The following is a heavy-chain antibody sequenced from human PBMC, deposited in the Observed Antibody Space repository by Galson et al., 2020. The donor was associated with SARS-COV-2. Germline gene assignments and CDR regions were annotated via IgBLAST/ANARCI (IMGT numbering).Heavy chain of an antibody. J-gene: IGHJ4*02. CDR3: ARDRYYYGSGSYVPY. D-gene: IGHD3-10*01. V-gene: IGHV3-74*01. CDR1: GFTFSSYW. Sequence: GESLKISCAASGFTFSSYWMHWVRQAPGKGLVWVSRINSDGSSTSYADSVKGRFTISRDNAKNTLYLQMNSLRAEDTAVYYCARDRYYYGSGSYVPYWGQGTLVTVSS. CDR2: INSDGSST.